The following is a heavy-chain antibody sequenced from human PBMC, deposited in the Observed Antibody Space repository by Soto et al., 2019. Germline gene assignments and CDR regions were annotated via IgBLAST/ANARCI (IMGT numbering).Heavy chain of an antibody. J-gene: IGHJ6*02. CDR2: ISYDRSNK. CDR3: AKDNPYYDILTGYTRYYYYGMDV. V-gene: IGHV3-30*18. Sequence: LRVSCAVSGFTFSSYGMHWVRQAPGEGLERVAVISYDRSNKYYADSVKGRFTISRDNPKNTLYLQMNSLRAEDTAVYYCAKDNPYYDILTGYTRYYYYGMDVWGQGTTVTVSS. CDR1: GFTFSSYG. D-gene: IGHD3-9*01.